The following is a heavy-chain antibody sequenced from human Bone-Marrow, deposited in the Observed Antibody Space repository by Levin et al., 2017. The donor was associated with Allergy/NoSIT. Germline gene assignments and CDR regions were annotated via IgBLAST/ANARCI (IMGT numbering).Heavy chain of an antibody. Sequence: KRGESLKISCKGSGYSFTSYWISWVRQMPGKGLEWMGRIDPSDSYTNYSPSFQGHVTISADKSISTAYLKWSSLKASDTAMYYCAREPWDYDFWSGYRWFDPWGQGTLVTVSS. CDR2: IDPSDSYT. D-gene: IGHD3-3*01. CDR3: AREPWDYDFWSGYRWFDP. V-gene: IGHV5-10-1*01. CDR1: GYSFTSYW. J-gene: IGHJ5*02.